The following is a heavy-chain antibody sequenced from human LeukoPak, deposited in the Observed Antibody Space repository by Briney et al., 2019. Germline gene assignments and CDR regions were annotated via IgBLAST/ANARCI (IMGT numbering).Heavy chain of an antibody. V-gene: IGHV1-69*13. CDR3: ATGGWNNAPSDAFDI. D-gene: IGHD1/OR15-1a*01. CDR2: IIPIFGTA. CDR1: GGTFSSYA. J-gene: IGHJ3*02. Sequence: GASVKVSCKASGGTFSSYAISWVRQAPGQGLEWMGGIIPIFGTANYAQKFQGRVTITADESTSTAYMELSSLRSEDTAVYYCATGGWNNAPSDAFDIWGQGTMVTVSS.